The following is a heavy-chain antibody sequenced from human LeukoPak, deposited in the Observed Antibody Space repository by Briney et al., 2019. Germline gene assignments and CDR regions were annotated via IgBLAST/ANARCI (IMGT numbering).Heavy chain of an antibody. CDR1: GGSISSYY. J-gene: IGHJ5*02. D-gene: IGHD3-16*01. Sequence: KPSETLSLTCTVSGGSISSYYWSWIRQPAGKGLEWIGRIYTSGSTDYNSSLESRVTMSVDTSKNQFSLKLSSVTAADTAVYYCARGYVQGWFDPWGQGTLVTVSS. V-gene: IGHV4-4*07. CDR2: IYTSGST. CDR3: ARGYVQGWFDP.